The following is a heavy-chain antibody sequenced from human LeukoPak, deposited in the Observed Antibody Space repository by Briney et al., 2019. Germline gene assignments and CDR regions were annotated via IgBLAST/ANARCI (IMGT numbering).Heavy chain of an antibody. V-gene: IGHV3-30*03. CDR2: ISYDGGKT. CDR3: ARGGLFRYGGTSGDY. J-gene: IGHJ4*02. Sequence: GGSLRLSCAASGINLSRFAMHWVRQAPGKGLEWVALISYDGGKTWYADSVKGRFSISRDNSKNSLYLHMSSLRGDDMAVYYCARGGLFRYGGTSGDYWGQGTLVTVSS. D-gene: IGHD4/OR15-4a*01. CDR1: GINLSRFA.